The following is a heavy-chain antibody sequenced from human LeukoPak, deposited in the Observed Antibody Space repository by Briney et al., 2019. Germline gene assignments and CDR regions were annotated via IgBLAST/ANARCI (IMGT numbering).Heavy chain of an antibody. J-gene: IGHJ4*02. V-gene: IGHV5-51*01. CDR3: ARRNSSSFDY. CDR2: IYPGDSDT. Sequence: GKSLKIYCKGSGYSFTSYWIGWVRQMTGKGLEWMEIIYPGDSDTRYSPSFQGQVTISADKSISTAYLQWSSLKASDTAMYYCARRNSSSFDYWGQGTLVTVSS. CDR1: GYSFTSYW. D-gene: IGHD6-6*01.